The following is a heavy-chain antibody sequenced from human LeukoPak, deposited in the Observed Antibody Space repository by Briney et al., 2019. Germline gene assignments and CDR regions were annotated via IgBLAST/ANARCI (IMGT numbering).Heavy chain of an antibody. D-gene: IGHD6-19*01. V-gene: IGHV4-38-2*02. Sequence: PSETLSLTCTVSGCSISSGYYWGWIRQPPGKGLEWIGSICHSGSTYYNPSLKSRVTISVDTSKNQFSLKLSSVTAADTAVYYCARGLNEQWLAYLYFQHWGQGTLVTVSS. CDR2: ICHSGST. CDR3: ARGLNEQWLAYLYFQH. J-gene: IGHJ1*01. CDR1: GCSISSGYY.